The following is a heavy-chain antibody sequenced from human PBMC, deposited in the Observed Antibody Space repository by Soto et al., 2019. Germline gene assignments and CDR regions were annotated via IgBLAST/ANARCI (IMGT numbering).Heavy chain of an antibody. V-gene: IGHV1-18*01. CDR3: ARAGIAVAGTKRRLVGFDRPDDAFDI. J-gene: IGHJ3*02. D-gene: IGHD6-19*01. CDR1: GYTFISYG. CDR2: ISAYNGNT. Sequence: ASVKVSCKASGYTFISYGISWVRQAPGQGLEWMGWISAYNGNTNYAQKLQGRVTMTTDTSTSTAYMELRSLRSDDTAVYYCARAGIAVAGTKRRLVGFDRPDDAFDIRGQGTMVTVSS.